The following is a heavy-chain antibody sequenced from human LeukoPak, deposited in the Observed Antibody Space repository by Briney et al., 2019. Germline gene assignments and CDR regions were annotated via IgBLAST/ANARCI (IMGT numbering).Heavy chain of an antibody. CDR1: GYTFTSYG. Sequence: ASVKVSCKASGYTFTSYGISWVRQAPGQGLEWMAWIGGYNGNTNYAQKLQGRVTMTTDKSTSTAYMELMSLRSDDTAVYYCARGGLYGGSPDYWGQGTLVIVSS. CDR3: ARGGLYGGSPDY. D-gene: IGHD1-26*01. J-gene: IGHJ4*02. CDR2: IGGYNGNT. V-gene: IGHV1-18*01.